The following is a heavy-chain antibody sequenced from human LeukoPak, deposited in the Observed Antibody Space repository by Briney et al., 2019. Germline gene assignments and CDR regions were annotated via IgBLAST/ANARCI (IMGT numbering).Heavy chain of an antibody. Sequence: ASVKVSCKVSGYTLTELSMHWVRQAPGKGLEWMGGFDPEDGETIYAQKFQGRVTMTEDTSTDTAYMELSSLRSEDTAVYYCATDIRWVAAAGTLIQHWGQGTLSPSPQ. J-gene: IGHJ1*01. CDR3: ATDIRWVAAAGTLIQH. D-gene: IGHD6-13*01. V-gene: IGHV1-24*01. CDR2: FDPEDGET. CDR1: GYTLTELS.